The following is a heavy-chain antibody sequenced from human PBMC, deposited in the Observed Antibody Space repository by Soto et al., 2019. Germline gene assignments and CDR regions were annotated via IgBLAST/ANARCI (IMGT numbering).Heavy chain of an antibody. CDR3: ARVYYYDSSALFDP. CDR2: ITSTSSSL. J-gene: IGHJ5*02. V-gene: IGHV3-48*02. D-gene: IGHD3-22*01. Sequence: DVQLVESGGGLVQPRGSLRLSCAASGFTFSSYSMTWVRQAPGKGLEWVSYITSTSSSLYYADSVEGRFTISRDNAKNSLYLQMSSLRDEDTAVYYCARVYYYDSSALFDPWVQGTLVTVSS. CDR1: GFTFSSYS.